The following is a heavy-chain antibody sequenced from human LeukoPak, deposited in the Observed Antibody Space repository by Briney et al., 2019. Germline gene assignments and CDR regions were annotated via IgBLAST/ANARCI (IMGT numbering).Heavy chain of an antibody. CDR1: GFTFSSYS. D-gene: IGHD2-15*01. J-gene: IGHJ6*02. CDR2: ISSSSNTI. Sequence: GGSLRLSCAASGFTFSSYSMNWVRQAPGKGLEWVSYISSSSNTIYYADSVKGRFTISRDNAKNSLYLQMNSLRAEDTAMYYCARDQHKYCSGGSCYYYGMDVWGQGTTVTVSS. V-gene: IGHV3-48*04. CDR3: ARDQHKYCSGGSCYYYGMDV.